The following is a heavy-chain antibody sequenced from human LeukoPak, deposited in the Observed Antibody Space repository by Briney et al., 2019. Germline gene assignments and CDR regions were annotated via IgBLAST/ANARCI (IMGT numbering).Heavy chain of an antibody. CDR1: GFTFSSYG. Sequence: PGGSLRLSCAASGFTFSSYGMSWVRQAPGKGLEWVSAISGSGGSTYYADSVKGRFTISRDNSKNTLYLQMNSLRAEDTAVYYCAKLRELRLGELDYWGQGTLVTVSS. D-gene: IGHD3-16*01. CDR3: AKLRELRLGELDY. CDR2: ISGSGGST. V-gene: IGHV3-23*01. J-gene: IGHJ4*02.